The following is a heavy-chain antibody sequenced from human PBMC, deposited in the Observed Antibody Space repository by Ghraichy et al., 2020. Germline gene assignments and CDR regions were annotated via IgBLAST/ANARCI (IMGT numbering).Heavy chain of an antibody. J-gene: IGHJ6*02. Sequence: GGSLRLSCVGSGFPFSSYSFNWVRQSPGKGLEWVSYITGSGRTKSYADSVKGRFTISRDNAQNSLYLQMNSLRDEDTAVYYCARGSRVVRFYYYDGMDVRGQGTTVTVSS. CDR2: ITGSGRTK. D-gene: IGHD4-23*01. V-gene: IGHV3-48*02. CDR1: GFPFSSYS. CDR3: ARGSRVVRFYYYDGMDV.